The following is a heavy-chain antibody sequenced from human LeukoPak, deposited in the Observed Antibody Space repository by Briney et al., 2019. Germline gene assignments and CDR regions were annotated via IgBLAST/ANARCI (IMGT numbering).Heavy chain of an antibody. CDR2: IYSGGST. D-gene: IGHD3-16*02. CDR3: ARDHWGYDYVWESYRYTGQFDY. CDR1: GFTVSSNY. J-gene: IGHJ4*02. V-gene: IGHV3-53*01. Sequence: GGSLRLSCAASGFTVSSNYMSWVRQAPGKGLEWISVIYSGGSTYYADSVKGRFTISRDNSKNTLYLQMNSLRAEDTAVYYCARDHWGYDYVWESYRYTGQFDYWGQGTLVTVSS.